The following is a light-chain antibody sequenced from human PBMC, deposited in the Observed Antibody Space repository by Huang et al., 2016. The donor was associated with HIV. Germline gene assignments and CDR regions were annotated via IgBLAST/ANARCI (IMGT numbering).Light chain of an antibody. V-gene: IGKV1-39*01. CDR1: QSISSY. CDR2: AAS. CDR3: QQTYSTPRT. J-gene: IGKJ2*01. Sequence: DIQMTQSPSSLSASVGDRVTINCRASQSISSYLNWYQQKPGKAPKVLIYAASSLQSGVPSRCSGSGSGTDFTLTISSLQPEDFATYYCQQTYSTPRTFGQGTKLEIK.